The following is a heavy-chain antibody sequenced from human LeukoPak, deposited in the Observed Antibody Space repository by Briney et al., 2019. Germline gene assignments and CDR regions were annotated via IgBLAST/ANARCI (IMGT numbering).Heavy chain of an antibody. CDR3: ARVAATRKYYFDY. CDR2: IIPILGIA. CDR1: GGTFSSYA. J-gene: IGHJ4*02. V-gene: IGHV1-69*04. Sequence: SVKVSCKASGGTFSSYAISWVRQAPGQGLEWMGRIIPILGIANYAQKFQGRVTITADKSTSTAYMELSSLRSEDTAVYYCARVAATRKYYFDYWGQGTLVTVSS. D-gene: IGHD2-15*01.